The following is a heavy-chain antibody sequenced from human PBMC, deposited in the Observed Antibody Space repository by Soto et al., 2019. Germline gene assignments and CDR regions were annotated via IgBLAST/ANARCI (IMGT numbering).Heavy chain of an antibody. D-gene: IGHD4-17*01. J-gene: IGHJ4*02. CDR2: IYSDDNT. V-gene: IGHV3-53*01. CDR3: ARDWNGDTHFDF. Sequence: DVQLVKSGGGLIQPGGSLRLSCAASGITATNGHMSWVRQAPGKGLEWVSVIYSDDNTYYADSVKGRFTISRDTAKNTVYLQMNSLRAEDTAVYYCARDWNGDTHFDFWDQGSLVTVSS. CDR1: GITATNGH.